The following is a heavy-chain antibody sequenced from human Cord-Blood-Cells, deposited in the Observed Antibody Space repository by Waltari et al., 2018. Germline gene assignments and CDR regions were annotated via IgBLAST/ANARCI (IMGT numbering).Heavy chain of an antibody. Sequence: QVQLQQWGAGLLKPSETLSLTCAVYGGSFSGYYWSWIRQPPGKGLEWIGEINHSGSPNYTPSLKSRVTISVDTSENQFSLKLSSVTAADTAVYYCARRSVAGTSVWGQGTLVTVSS. D-gene: IGHD6-19*01. J-gene: IGHJ4*02. CDR3: ARRSVAGTSV. CDR1: GGSFSGYY. CDR2: INHSGSP. V-gene: IGHV4-34*01.